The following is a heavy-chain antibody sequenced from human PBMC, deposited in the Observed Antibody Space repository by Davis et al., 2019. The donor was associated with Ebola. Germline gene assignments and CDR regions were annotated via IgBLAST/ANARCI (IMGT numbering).Heavy chain of an antibody. CDR3: ARDKSTAARPGYYYGLDV. CDR2: ISSSSYT. J-gene: IGHJ6*02. Sequence: GESLKISCGASGFTLSIYSMNWVRPAPGKGLEWLSFISSSSYTDYADSVKGRFTISRDSATNSLYLQLTSLRAEDTAVYFCARDKSTAARPGYYYGLDVWGQGTTVTVS. CDR1: GFTLSIYS. D-gene: IGHD6-6*01. V-gene: IGHV3-21*01.